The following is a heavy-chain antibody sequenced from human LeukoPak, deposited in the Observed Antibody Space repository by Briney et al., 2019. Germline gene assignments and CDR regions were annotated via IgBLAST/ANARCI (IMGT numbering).Heavy chain of an antibody. CDR1: GGSISSSSYY. CDR3: ARHIPIVGAPPFFDY. D-gene: IGHD1-26*01. CDR2: IYYSGST. V-gene: IGHV4-39*01. Sequence: SETLSLTCTVSGGSISSSSYYWGWIRQPPGKGLEWIGSIYYSGSTYYNPFLKSRVTISVDTSKNQFSLKLSSVTAADTAVYYCARHIPIVGAPPFFDYWGQGTLVTVSS. J-gene: IGHJ4*02.